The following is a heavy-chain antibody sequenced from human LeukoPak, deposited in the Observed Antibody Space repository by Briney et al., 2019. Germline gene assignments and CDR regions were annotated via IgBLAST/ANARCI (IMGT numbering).Heavy chain of an antibody. CDR3: ARAVAAADSY. V-gene: IGHV3-7*04. J-gene: IGHJ4*02. Sequence: GGSLRLSCAASGFTFSTYAMSWVRQAPGKGLEWVANINQDGSKKYYVDSVKGRFTISRDNVKNSVYLQMNSLRAEDTAVYSCARAVAAADSYWGRGTLVTVSS. D-gene: IGHD6-13*01. CDR1: GFTFSTYA. CDR2: INQDGSKK.